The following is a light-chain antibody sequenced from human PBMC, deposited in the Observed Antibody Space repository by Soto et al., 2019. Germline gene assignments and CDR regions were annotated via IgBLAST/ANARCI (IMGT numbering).Light chain of an antibody. CDR1: SSNIGTGYD. V-gene: IGLV1-40*01. J-gene: IGLJ3*02. CDR2: GNS. Sequence: QSVLTQPPSVSGAPGQRVSISCTGSSSNIGTGYDVHWYQQLPGTAPKLLVYGNSHRPSGVPDRFSGSKSDTSASLAITGLQAEDEADYYCQAYDSSLSAWVFGGGTKLTVL. CDR3: QAYDSSLSAWV.